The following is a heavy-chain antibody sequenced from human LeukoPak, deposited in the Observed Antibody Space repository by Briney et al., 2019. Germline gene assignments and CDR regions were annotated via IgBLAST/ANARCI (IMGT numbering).Heavy chain of an antibody. D-gene: IGHD2/OR15-2a*01. J-gene: IGHJ4*02. CDR1: GGSFSGYF. CDR2: INHSGIT. CDR3: ARGQYRRDY. Sequence: SETLSLTCAVYGGSFSGYFWSWLRQPPGKGLEWIGEINHSGITYYNPSLKSRVTISVDTSKNQFSLMVTSVTAADTAVYYCARGQYRRDYWGQGTLVTVSS. V-gene: IGHV4-34*01.